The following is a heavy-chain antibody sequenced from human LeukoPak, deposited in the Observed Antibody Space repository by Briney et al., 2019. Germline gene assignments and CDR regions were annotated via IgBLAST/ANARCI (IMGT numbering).Heavy chain of an antibody. J-gene: IGHJ4*02. V-gene: IGHV3-11*04. CDR2: SSNSGIAT. CDR3: ARDHAAVYY. Sequence: PGGSLRLSCAASGFTFNDYYMSWIRQPPGKGLEWISYSSNSGIATYFAESVKGRFTISRDNAKSSLYLHMNSLRAEDTAVYYCARDHAAVYYWGQGTLVTVSS. D-gene: IGHD6-13*01. CDR1: GFTFNDYY.